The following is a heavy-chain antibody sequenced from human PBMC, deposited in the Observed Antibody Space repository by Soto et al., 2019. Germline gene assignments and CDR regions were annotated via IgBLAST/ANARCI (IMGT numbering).Heavy chain of an antibody. D-gene: IGHD6-13*01. V-gene: IGHV1-3*01. CDR1: GYTFTSYA. CDR2: INAGNGNT. J-gene: IGHJ5*02. Sequence: ASVKVSCKASGYTFTSYAMHWVRQAPGQRLEWMGWINAGNGNTKYSQKFQGRVTITRDTSASTAYMELSSLRSEDTVVYYCARQGSSWYYWFDPWGQGTLVTVSS. CDR3: ARQGSSWYYWFDP.